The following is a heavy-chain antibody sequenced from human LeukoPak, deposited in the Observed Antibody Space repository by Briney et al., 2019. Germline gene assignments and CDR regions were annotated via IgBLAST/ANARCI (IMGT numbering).Heavy chain of an antibody. CDR3: ARGGAAALGFSMDV. CDR1: GGSISSGDYY. D-gene: IGHD6-13*01. V-gene: IGHV4-30-4*01. Sequence: SQTLSLTCTVSGGSISSGDYYWSWIRQPPGKGLEWIGYIYYSGSTYYNPSLKSRVTISVDTSKNQFSLKLSSVTAADTAVHYCARGGAAALGFSMDVWGQGTTVSVSS. CDR2: IYYSGST. J-gene: IGHJ6*02.